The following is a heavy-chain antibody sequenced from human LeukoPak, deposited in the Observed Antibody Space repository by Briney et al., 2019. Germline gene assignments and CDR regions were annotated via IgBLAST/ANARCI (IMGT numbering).Heavy chain of an antibody. Sequence: GGSLRLSCAASGFTFSIYAMSWVRQAPGKGLEWVSAISGSGGSTYYADSVKGRFTISRDNSKNTLYLQMNSMRAEDTAVYYCAKDPSVTPIDRFDTWGQGNLVTVSS. CDR1: GFTFSIYA. D-gene: IGHD4-11*01. V-gene: IGHV3-23*01. CDR2: ISGSGGST. CDR3: AKDPSVTPIDRFDT. J-gene: IGHJ5*02.